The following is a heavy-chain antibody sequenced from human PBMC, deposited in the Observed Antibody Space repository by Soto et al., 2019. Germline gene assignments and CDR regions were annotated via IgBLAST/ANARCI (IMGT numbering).Heavy chain of an antibody. D-gene: IGHD6-13*01. CDR1: GYTFTHYY. V-gene: IGHV1-46*01. Sequence: QVQLVQSGAEVKKPGASVKVSCRTSGYTFTHYYIHWGRQAPGQGLEWLGIINPASGSTNYAQDFQGRVTLTMDTSTTTVYMELSGLRAEDTAIFYCARELAAGDHWGQGTLVTVSS. CDR2: INPASGST. CDR3: ARELAAGDH. J-gene: IGHJ4*02.